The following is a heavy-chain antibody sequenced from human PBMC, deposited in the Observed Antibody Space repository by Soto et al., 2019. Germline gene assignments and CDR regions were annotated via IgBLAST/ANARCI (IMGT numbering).Heavy chain of an antibody. V-gene: IGHV3-74*01. CDR2: INSDGSRT. D-gene: IGHD1-1*01. CDR1: GFSISGYW. J-gene: IGHJ4*02. Sequence: EVQLVESGGGLVQPGGSLRLSCAASGFSISGYWMHWVRQVPGKGLVWVSRINSDGSRTNYADSVKGRFTISRDNAKNTLYLQMSSLRAEDTAVYYCASTTSLGFWGQGTLVTVSS. CDR3: ASTTSLGF.